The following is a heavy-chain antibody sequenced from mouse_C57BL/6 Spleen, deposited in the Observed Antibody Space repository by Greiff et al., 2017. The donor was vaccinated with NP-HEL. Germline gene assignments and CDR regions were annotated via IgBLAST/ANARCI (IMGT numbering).Heavy chain of an antibody. D-gene: IGHD1-1*01. CDR3: ARSLITTVVGDY. J-gene: IGHJ2*01. CDR1: GYTFTSYW. CDR2: INPSSGYT. Sequence: VQVVESGAELAKPGASVKLSCKASGYTFTSYWMHWVKQRPGQGLEWIGYINPSSGYTKYNQKFKDKATLTADKSSSTAYMQLSSLTYEDSAVYYCARSLITTVVGDYWGQGTTLTVSS. V-gene: IGHV1-7*01.